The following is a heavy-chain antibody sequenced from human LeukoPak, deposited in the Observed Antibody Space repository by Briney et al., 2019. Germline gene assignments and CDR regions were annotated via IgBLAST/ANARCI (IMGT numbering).Heavy chain of an antibody. CDR1: GGSISSTSYY. Sequence: SSETLSLTCTVSGGSISSTSYYWNWIRQPAGKGLEWIGRIHSSGSTNYNPSLKSRVTISVDTSKNQFSLKLTSVTAADTAVYYCARDHGYSYGSNGYAFDIWGQGTMVTVSS. V-gene: IGHV4-61*10. J-gene: IGHJ3*02. CDR3: ARDHGYSYGSNGYAFDI. D-gene: IGHD5-18*01. CDR2: IHSSGST.